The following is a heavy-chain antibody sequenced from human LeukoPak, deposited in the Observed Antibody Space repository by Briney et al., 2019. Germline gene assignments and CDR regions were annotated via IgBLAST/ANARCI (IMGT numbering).Heavy chain of an antibody. Sequence: SETLSLTCAVYGGSFSGYYWSWIRQPPGKGLEWIGEINHSGSTNYNPSLKSRATISVDTSKNQFSLKLSSVTAADTAVYYCARGGGTQQQLFDYWGQGTLVTVSS. CDR3: ARGGGTQQQLFDY. V-gene: IGHV4-34*01. CDR2: INHSGST. CDR1: GGSFSGYY. D-gene: IGHD6-13*01. J-gene: IGHJ4*02.